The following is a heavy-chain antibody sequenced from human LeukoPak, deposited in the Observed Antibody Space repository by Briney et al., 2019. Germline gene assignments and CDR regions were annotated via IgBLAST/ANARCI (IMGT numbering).Heavy chain of an antibody. Sequence: PGGSLRLSCAASGFTFSNYAMNWVRQAPGKGLEWVSSIRGSGDSTYYADSVKGRFTISRDNSKNTLDLQMNNLRAEDTALYYCAKSTGIGYSYGYDFEYWGQGTLVIVSS. CDR3: AKSTGIGYSYGYDFEY. CDR2: IRGSGDST. J-gene: IGHJ4*02. CDR1: GFTFSNYA. V-gene: IGHV3-23*01. D-gene: IGHD5-18*01.